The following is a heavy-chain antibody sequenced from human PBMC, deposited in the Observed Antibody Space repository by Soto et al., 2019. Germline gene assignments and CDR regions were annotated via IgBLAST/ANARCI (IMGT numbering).Heavy chain of an antibody. CDR1: GGTFSSYA. V-gene: IGHV1-69*06. D-gene: IGHD3-22*01. CDR3: ARDTGVVGTYYYDSSGLFDY. J-gene: IGHJ4*02. CDR2: IIPIFGTA. Sequence: SVKVSCKASGGTFSSYAISWVRQAPGQGLEWMGGIIPIFGTANYAQKFQGRVTITADKSTSTAYMELSSLRSEDTAVYYCARDTGVVGTYYYDSSGLFDYWGQGTLVTVSS.